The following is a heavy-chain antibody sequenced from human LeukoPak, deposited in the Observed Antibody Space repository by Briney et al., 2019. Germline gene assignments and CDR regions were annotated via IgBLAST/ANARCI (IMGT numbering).Heavy chain of an antibody. J-gene: IGHJ6*03. Sequence: SETPSLTCTVSGGSISDYYWNWIRQPPGKGLEWIGYIYYSGSTTYNPSLKSRVTMPVDTAKNQFSLKLRSVTAADTAVYFCARGDFCSKSNCYLRPMDVWGKGTTVTVSS. CDR1: GGSISDYY. CDR3: ARGDFCSKSNCYLRPMDV. V-gene: IGHV4-59*01. CDR2: IYYSGST. D-gene: IGHD3-3*01.